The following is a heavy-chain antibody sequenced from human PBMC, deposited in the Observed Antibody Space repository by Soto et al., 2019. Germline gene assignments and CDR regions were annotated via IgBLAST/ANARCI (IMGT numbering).Heavy chain of an antibody. CDR1: GGSFSGYY. J-gene: IGHJ6*02. V-gene: IGHV4-34*01. CDR3: ARGSVRDCSGGSCYLGYYGMDV. Sequence: QVQLQQWGAGLLKPSETLSLTCAVYGGSFSGYYWSWIRQPPGKGLGWIGEINHSGSTNYNPSLKSRVTLSGDTSKNQFSLKLSSVTAADTAVYYCARGSVRDCSGGSCYLGYYGMDVWGQGTTVTVSS. CDR2: INHSGST. D-gene: IGHD2-15*01.